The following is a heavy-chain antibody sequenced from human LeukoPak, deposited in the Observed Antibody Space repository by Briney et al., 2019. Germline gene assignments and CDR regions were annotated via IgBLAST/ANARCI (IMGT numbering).Heavy chain of an antibody. CDR2: ISSSSSTI. Sequence: PGGSLRLSCAASGFTFRNYNMNWVRQAPGKGLEWVSYISSSSSTIQYADSVKGRFTISRDNGRNSLYLQMNSLRAEDTAVYYCARDGSSGSYFYWGQGILVTVSS. CDR1: GFTFRNYN. J-gene: IGHJ4*02. D-gene: IGHD1-26*01. V-gene: IGHV3-48*01. CDR3: ARDGSSGSYFY.